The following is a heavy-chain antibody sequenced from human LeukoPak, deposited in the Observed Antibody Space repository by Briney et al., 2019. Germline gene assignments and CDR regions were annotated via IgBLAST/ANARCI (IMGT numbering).Heavy chain of an antibody. D-gene: IGHD3-10*01. CDR3: ARDPYNTILYRLAT. J-gene: IGHJ5*01. CDR2: ISGHGQVT. CDR1: GFAFGTYA. Sequence: GGSVPLPRAGSGFAFGTYAMSWVRQAPGMGLEWVSSISGHGQVTYYADSVEGRFNVSRDNSKSTLYLQLNSLRAEDTATYYCARDPYNTILYRLATWGQETLVTVSS. V-gene: IGHV3-23*01.